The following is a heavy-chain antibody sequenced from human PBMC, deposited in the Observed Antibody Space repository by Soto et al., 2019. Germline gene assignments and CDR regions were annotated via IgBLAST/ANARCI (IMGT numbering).Heavy chain of an antibody. J-gene: IGHJ6*02. CDR2: IYYSGST. CDR3: ARLNGYCVSTGCHGYYGMDV. D-gene: IGHD2-2*03. V-gene: IGHV4-39*01. Sequence: TSETLSLTCTVFGGSISSSSYYWGWIRQPPGKGLEWIGSIYYSGSTYYNPSLKSRVTISVDTSKNQFSLKLSSVTAADTAVYYCARLNGYCVSTGCHGYYGMDVWGQGTTVTVSS. CDR1: GGSISSSSYY.